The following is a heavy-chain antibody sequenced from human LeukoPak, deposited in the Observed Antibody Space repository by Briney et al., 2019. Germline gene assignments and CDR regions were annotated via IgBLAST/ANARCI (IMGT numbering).Heavy chain of an antibody. V-gene: IGHV4-34*01. D-gene: IGHD3-3*01. Sequence: SETLSLTCAVYGGSFSGYYWSWIRQPPGKGLEWIGEINHSGRTNYNPSLKSRVTISVDTSKNQFSLKLSSVTAADTAVYYCARERDYDFWSPHFDPWGQGTLVTVSS. CDR1: GGSFSGYY. CDR3: ARERDYDFWSPHFDP. CDR2: INHSGRT. J-gene: IGHJ5*02.